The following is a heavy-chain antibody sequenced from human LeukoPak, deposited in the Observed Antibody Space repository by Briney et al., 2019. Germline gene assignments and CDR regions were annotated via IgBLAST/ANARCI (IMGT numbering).Heavy chain of an antibody. D-gene: IGHD6-19*01. Sequence: VSVKVSCKASGYTFTSYYMHWVRQAPGQGLEWMGIINPSGGSTSYAQKFQGRVTMTRDTSTSTVYMELSSLRSEDTAVYYCARGRRQWLVLADGTNFDYWGQGTLVTVSS. CDR2: INPSGGST. V-gene: IGHV1-46*01. J-gene: IGHJ4*02. CDR1: GYTFTSYY. CDR3: ARGRRQWLVLADGTNFDY.